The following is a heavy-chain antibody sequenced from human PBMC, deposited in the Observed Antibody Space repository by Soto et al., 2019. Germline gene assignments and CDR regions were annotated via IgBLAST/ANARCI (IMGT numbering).Heavy chain of an antibody. CDR3: SRRAPEGFDP. V-gene: IGHV4-39*01. CDR1: GGSISKSSYY. Sequence: LTCTVSGGSISKSSYYWVWIRQPPGKGLEWVGSMSYSGSTYYNPSLKSRVAISVDTSKNQLSLQVSSVTAADTAVYYCSRRAPEGFDPWGQGTLVTVSS. CDR2: MSYSGST. J-gene: IGHJ5*02.